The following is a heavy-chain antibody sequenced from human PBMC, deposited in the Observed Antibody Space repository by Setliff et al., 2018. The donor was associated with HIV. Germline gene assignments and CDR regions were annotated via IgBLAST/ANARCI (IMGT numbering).Heavy chain of an antibody. J-gene: IGHJ4*01. CDR1: GYTFTDYY. V-gene: IGHV1-69*13. CDR2: IIPIFGTA. D-gene: IGHD3-10*01. CDR3: ARGALLAVFDFDH. Sequence: SVKVSCKASGYTFTDYYIHWFRQAPGQGLELMGGIIPIFGTANYAQKFQGRVTITADESTSTAYMELSSLRSDDTAVYFCARGALLAVFDFDHWGHGTLVTSPQ.